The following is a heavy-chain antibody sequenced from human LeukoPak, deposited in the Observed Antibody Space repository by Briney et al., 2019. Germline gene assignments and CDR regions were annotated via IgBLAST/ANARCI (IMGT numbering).Heavy chain of an antibody. CDR2: ISYDGSNK. CDR3: AKNLGGEFDY. V-gene: IGHV3-30*18. J-gene: IGHJ4*02. CDR1: GFTFSSYG. Sequence: QPGGSLRLSCAASGFTFSSYGMHWGRQAPGKGLEWVAVISYDGSNKYYADSVKGRFTISRDNSKNTLYLQMNSLRAEDTAVYYCAKNLGGEFDYWGQGTLVTVSS. D-gene: IGHD3-16*01.